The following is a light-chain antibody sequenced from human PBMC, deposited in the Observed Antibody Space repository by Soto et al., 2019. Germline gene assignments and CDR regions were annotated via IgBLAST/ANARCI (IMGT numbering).Light chain of an antibody. J-gene: IGKJ2*01. V-gene: IGKV1-6*01. CDR3: LQHYNYPRT. CDR1: QDIRND. Sequence: AIQMTQSPSSLSASVGDRVTITCRASQDIRNDLGWYQQKPGKAPNHLIYAASDLESGVPSRFSGSGSGTDFTLTISSLQPEDFATYYCLQHYNYPRTFGQGTKLEIK. CDR2: AAS.